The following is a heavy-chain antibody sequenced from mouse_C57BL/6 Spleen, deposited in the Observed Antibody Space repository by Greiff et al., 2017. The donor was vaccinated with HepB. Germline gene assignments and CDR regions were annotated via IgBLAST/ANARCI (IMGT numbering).Heavy chain of an antibody. D-gene: IGHD2-3*01. J-gene: IGHJ1*03. CDR1: GYSFTGYY. V-gene: IGHV1-42*01. CDR3: ARDYDGYSYWYFDV. CDR2: INPSTGGT. Sequence: EVQLQQSGPELVKPGASVKISCKASGYSFTGYYMNWVKQSPEKSLEWIGEINPSTGGTTYNQKFKAKATLTVDKSSSTAYMQLKSLTSEDSAVYYGARDYDGYSYWYFDVWGTGTTVTVSS.